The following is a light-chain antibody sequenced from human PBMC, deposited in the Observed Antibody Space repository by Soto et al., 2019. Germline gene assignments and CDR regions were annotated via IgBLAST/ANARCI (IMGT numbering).Light chain of an antibody. CDR1: QSVSTTY. J-gene: IGKJ2*01. V-gene: IGKV3-20*01. CDR2: GAS. CDR3: HQFGSSPLAFT. Sequence: ESMWTQSPGTLSLSPGERATLSCRARQSVSTTYLAWYQQKPRQAPRLLIYGASIRAAGIPDRFSGSGSGTDFTLIIRRLEHEDFAVYYCHQFGSSPLAFTFGQGTKLEI.